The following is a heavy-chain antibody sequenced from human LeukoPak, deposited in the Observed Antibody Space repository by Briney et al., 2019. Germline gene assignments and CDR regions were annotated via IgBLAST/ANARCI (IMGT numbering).Heavy chain of an antibody. Sequence: VASVKVSCKASGYTFTGYYMHWVRQAPGQGLEWMGRINPNSGGTNYAQKFQGRVTMTRDTSISTAYMELSRLRSDDTAVYYCARGRSSSSWYGGWFDPWGQGTLVTVPS. D-gene: IGHD6-13*01. J-gene: IGHJ5*02. CDR2: INPNSGGT. V-gene: IGHV1-2*06. CDR3: ARGRSSSSWYGGWFDP. CDR1: GYTFTGYY.